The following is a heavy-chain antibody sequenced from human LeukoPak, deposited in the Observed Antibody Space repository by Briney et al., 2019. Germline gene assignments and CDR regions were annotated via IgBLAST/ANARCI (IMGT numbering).Heavy chain of an antibody. V-gene: IGHV3-53*01. J-gene: IGHJ4*02. D-gene: IGHD2-15*01. CDR2: IYNGGNK. Sequence: GGSLRLSCAASGFTVSSTYMSWVRQAPGKGLEWVLVIYNGGNKYYIDSVKGRFTISRDTSKNTLYLQMNSLRAEDTAVYYCASRHCSGGGCYFAGADPFDYWGQGTLVTVSS. CDR1: GFTVSSTY. CDR3: ASRHCSGGGCYFAGADPFDY.